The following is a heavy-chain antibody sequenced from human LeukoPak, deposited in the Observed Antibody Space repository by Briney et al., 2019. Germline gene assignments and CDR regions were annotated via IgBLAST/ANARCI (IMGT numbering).Heavy chain of an antibody. CDR1: GFTFSSYA. Sequence: GGSLRLSCAASGFTFSSYAMSWVRQAPGKGLEWVSLISGSGGSTYYADSVKGRFIISRDNSKNTLYLQMNSLRAEDTAVYYCARRFGPNAFDIWGQGTMVTVFS. V-gene: IGHV3-23*01. CDR3: ARRFGPNAFDI. J-gene: IGHJ3*02. D-gene: IGHD3-16*01. CDR2: ISGSGGST.